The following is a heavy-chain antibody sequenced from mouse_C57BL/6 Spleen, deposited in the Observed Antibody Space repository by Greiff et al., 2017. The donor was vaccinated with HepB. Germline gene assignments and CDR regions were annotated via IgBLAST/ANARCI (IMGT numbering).Heavy chain of an antibody. Sequence: EVKVEESGGGLVQPGGSLSLSCAASGFTFTDYYMSWVRQPPGKALEWLGFIRNKANGYTTEYSASVKGRFTISRDNSQSILYLQMNALRAEDSATYYCARYKADGWFAYWGQGTLVTVSA. CDR2: IRNKANGYTT. CDR1: GFTFTDYY. D-gene: IGHD2-3*01. CDR3: ARYKADGWFAY. V-gene: IGHV7-3*01. J-gene: IGHJ3*01.